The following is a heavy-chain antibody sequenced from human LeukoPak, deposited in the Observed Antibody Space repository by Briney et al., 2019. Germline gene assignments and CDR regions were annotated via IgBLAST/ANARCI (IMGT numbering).Heavy chain of an antibody. J-gene: IGHJ4*02. CDR2: INPNSGGT. D-gene: IGHD6-6*01. V-gene: IGHV1-2*02. CDR1: GYTFTGYY. Sequence: GASVKVSCKASGYTFTGYYMHWVRQAPGQGLEWMGWINPNSGGTNYAQKFQGRVTMTRDTSISTAYMELSRLRSDDTAVYYCARGVAARPDGQLKDFDYWGQGTLVTVSS. CDR3: ARGVAARPDGQLKDFDY.